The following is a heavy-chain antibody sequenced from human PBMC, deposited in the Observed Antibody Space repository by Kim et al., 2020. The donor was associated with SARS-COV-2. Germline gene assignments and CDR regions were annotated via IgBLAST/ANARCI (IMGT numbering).Heavy chain of an antibody. CDR1: GYTFTSYY. CDR3: ARGGADCSGGSCYSGNWFDP. D-gene: IGHD2-15*01. Sequence: ASVKVSCKASGYTFTSYYMHWVRQAPGQGLEWMGIINPSGGSTSYAQKFQGRVTMTRDTSTSTVYMELSSLRSEDTAVYYCARGGADCSGGSCYSGNWFDPWGQGTLVTVSS. V-gene: IGHV1-46*01. J-gene: IGHJ5*02. CDR2: INPSGGST.